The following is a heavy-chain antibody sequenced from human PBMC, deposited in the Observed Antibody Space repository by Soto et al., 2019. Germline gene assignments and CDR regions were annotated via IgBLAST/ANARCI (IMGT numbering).Heavy chain of an antibody. J-gene: IGHJ5*01. D-gene: IGHD1-26*01. V-gene: IGHV3-23*01. CDR3: AQGAVPYSGKWDWFDS. Sequence: DVQLLESGGGLVQPGGSLTLSCAASRFRFSDFAMSWVRQAPGKGLEWVSSIGGLGSDTYYADPVKGRFTISRDNSKSTLYLLMDGLRDEDKAVYYCAQGAVPYSGKWDWFDSWGQGTLVIVS. CDR1: RFRFSDFA. CDR2: IGGLGSDT.